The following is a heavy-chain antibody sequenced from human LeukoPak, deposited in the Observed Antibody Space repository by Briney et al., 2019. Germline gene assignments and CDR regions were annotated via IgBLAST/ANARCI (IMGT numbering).Heavy chain of an antibody. J-gene: IGHJ6*02. V-gene: IGHV1-8*01. Sequence: ASVKVSCKASGYTFTSYDINWVRQATGQGLEWMGWMNPNSGNTGYAQKFQGRVTMTRDTSISTAYMELSRLRSDDTAVYYCARDRWRWYYDFWSGYYRYYYYYGMDVWGQGTTVTVSS. CDR1: GYTFTSYD. D-gene: IGHD3-3*01. CDR2: MNPNSGNT. CDR3: ARDRWRWYYDFWSGYYRYYYYYGMDV.